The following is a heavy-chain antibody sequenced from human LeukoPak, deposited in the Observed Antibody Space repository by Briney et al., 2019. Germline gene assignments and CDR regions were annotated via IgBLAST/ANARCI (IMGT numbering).Heavy chain of an antibody. CDR3: AKDRGSGWYTFGY. CDR2: ISYDGSNK. J-gene: IGHJ4*02. V-gene: IGHV3-30*18. CDR1: GFTFSSYG. D-gene: IGHD6-19*01. Sequence: GGSLRLSCAASGFTFSSYGMHWVRQAPGKGLEWVAVISYDGSNKYNADSVKGRFTISRDNSKNTLYLQMNSLRAEDTAVYYCAKDRGSGWYTFGYWGQGTLVTVSS.